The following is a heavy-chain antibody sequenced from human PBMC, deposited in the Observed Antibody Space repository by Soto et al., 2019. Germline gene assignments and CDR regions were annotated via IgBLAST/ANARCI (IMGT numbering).Heavy chain of an antibody. D-gene: IGHD2-15*01. CDR3: ARESRYCSADSLSAQHAFDI. V-gene: IGHV3-30-3*01. Sequence: QVQLVESGGGVVQPGRSLRLSCAASGFTLSGYAMHWVRQAPGKGLEWVAVISYDGSNQYYADSLKGRFTISRDNSKKALYLQMNSLRAEDTAVYYYARESRYCSADSLSAQHAFDIWGQGTMVTVSS. CDR1: GFTLSGYA. CDR2: ISYDGSNQ. J-gene: IGHJ3*02.